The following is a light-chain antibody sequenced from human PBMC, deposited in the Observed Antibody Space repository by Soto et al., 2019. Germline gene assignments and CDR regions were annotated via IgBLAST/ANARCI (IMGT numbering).Light chain of an antibody. V-gene: IGKV3-15*01. CDR3: QQYYNWYT. Sequence: EIVMTQSPATLSVSPGERATLSCSASQSVSSNLAWYKQKPGQAPRLLIYGASTRASGIPARFSGSGSGTEFTLTISSLQSEDFAVYYCQQYYNWYTFGQGTKLEIK. CDR1: QSVSSN. CDR2: GAS. J-gene: IGKJ2*01.